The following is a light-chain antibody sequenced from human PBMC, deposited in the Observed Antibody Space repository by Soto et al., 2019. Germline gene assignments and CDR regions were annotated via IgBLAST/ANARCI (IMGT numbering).Light chain of an antibody. V-gene: IGLV1-44*01. CDR1: KSNIGSNT. CDR2: PNT. CDR3: AAWDDTLIV. Sequence: QSVLTQPPSASGTPGQRVTISCSGSKSNIGSNTVNWYQQVPGTAPRLLMHPNTLRPSGVPDRFSASKSGTSASLTIGGLQSEDEAVYYCAAWDDTLIVFGSGTKLTVL. J-gene: IGLJ1*01.